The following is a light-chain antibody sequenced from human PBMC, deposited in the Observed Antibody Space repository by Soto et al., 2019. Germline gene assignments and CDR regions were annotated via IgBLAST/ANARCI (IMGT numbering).Light chain of an antibody. J-gene: IGKJ4*01. CDR2: DAS. V-gene: IGKV1-33*01. CDR3: QQYDNLPLT. CDR1: QSVLYSSNNKNY. Sequence: DIVMTRSPDSLAVSLGERATINCKSSQSVLYSSNNKNYLNWYQQKPGKAPKLLIYDASNLETGVPSRFSGSGSGTDFTFTISSLQPEDIATYYCQQYDNLPLTFGGGTKV.